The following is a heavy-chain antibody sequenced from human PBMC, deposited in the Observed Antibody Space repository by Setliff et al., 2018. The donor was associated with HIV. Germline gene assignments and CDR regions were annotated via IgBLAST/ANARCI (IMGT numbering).Heavy chain of an antibody. D-gene: IGHD6-13*01. CDR1: GGTFRSSS. Sequence: SVKVSCKASGGTFRSSSISWARQAPGQGLEWMGGIIPLFGSSNYAQKFQGRVTIIADESTSTAYMELSSLRSEDTAMYYCARGSGGSSSWYGGFDIWGQGTMVTVSS. CDR2: IIPLFGSS. J-gene: IGHJ3*02. CDR3: ARGSGGSSSWYGGFDI. V-gene: IGHV1-69*13.